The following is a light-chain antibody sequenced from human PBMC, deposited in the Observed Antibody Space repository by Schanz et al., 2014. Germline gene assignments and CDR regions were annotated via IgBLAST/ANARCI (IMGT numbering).Light chain of an antibody. CDR1: SSDIGGCHY. CDR3: GTWDTSLTVVM. J-gene: IGLJ3*02. V-gene: IGLV2-14*03. CDR2: DVS. Sequence: QSALTQPASVSGSPGQSITISCTGTSSDIGGCHYVSWYQQHPGKAPKLLIYDVSNRPSGVPARFSGSKSGTSATLDITGLQTGDEADYFCGTWDTSLTVVMFGAGTKLTVL.